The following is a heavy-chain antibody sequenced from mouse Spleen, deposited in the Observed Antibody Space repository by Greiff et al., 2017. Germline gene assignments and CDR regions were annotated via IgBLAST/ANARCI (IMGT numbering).Heavy chain of an antibody. J-gene: IGHJ2*01. V-gene: IGHV14-4*01. Sequence: EVQLQQSGAELVRPGASVKLSCTASGFNIKDDYMHWVKQRPEQGLEWIGWIDPENGDTEYASKFQGKATITADTSSNTAYLQLSSLTSEDTAVYYCTTADNGYWGQGTTLTVSS. D-gene: IGHD3-3*01. CDR3: TTADNGY. CDR2: IDPENGDT. CDR1: GFNIKDDY.